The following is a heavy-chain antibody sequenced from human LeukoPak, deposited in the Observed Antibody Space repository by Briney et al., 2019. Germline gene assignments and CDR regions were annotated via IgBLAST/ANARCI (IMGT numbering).Heavy chain of an antibody. D-gene: IGHD6-19*01. J-gene: IGHJ4*02. Sequence: GGSLRLSCAGSGFTFSHYWMSWVRQAPGEGLEWVANIRQDGSARSYVDSVKGRFTISRDNAKDSLFLQLDSLRADDTAVYYCARIGWPSNGGWYFGQWGQGTLVTVSS. CDR2: IRQDGSAR. V-gene: IGHV3-7*01. CDR3: ARIGWPSNGGWYFGQ. CDR1: GFTFSHYW.